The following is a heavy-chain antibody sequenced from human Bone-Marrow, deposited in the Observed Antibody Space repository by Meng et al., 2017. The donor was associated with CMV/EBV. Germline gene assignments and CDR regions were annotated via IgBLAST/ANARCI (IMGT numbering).Heavy chain of an antibody. Sequence: GESLKISCAASGFTFSSYSMNWVRQAPGKGLEWVSSISSSSSYIYYADSVKGRFTISRDNAKNSLYLQMNSLRAEDTAVYYCARGFCSSISCYSPAIYYYHYYGMDVWGQGTMVTVSS. J-gene: IGHJ6*02. D-gene: IGHD2-2*02. CDR2: ISSSSSYI. CDR3: ARGFCSSISCYSPAIYYYHYYGMDV. CDR1: GFTFSSYS. V-gene: IGHV3-21*01.